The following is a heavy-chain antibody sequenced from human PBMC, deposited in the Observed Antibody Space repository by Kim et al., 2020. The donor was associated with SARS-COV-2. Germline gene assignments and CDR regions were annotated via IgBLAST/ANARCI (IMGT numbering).Heavy chain of an antibody. Sequence: RVTISVDTSKNQFSLKLSSVTAADTAVYYCARVTTEYQLLCVGSGCWFDPWGQGTLVTVSS. CDR3: ARVTTEYQLLCVGSGCWFDP. J-gene: IGHJ5*02. D-gene: IGHD2-2*01. V-gene: IGHV4-59*01.